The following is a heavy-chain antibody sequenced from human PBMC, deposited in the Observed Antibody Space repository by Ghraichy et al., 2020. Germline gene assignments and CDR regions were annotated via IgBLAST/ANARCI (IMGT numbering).Heavy chain of an antibody. CDR3: TRDRTVLLTYYFDY. Sequence: GGSLRLSCTASGFTFGDYAMSWFRQAPGKGLEWVGFIRSKAYGGTTEYAASVKGRFTISRDDSKSIAYLQMNSLKTEDTAVYYCTRDRTVLLTYYFDYWGQGTLVTVSS. CDR2: IRSKAYGGTT. D-gene: IGHD2-15*01. CDR1: GFTFGDYA. J-gene: IGHJ4*02. V-gene: IGHV3-49*03.